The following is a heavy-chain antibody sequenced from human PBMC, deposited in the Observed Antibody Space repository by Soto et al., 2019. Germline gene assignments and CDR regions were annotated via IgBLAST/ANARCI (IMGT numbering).Heavy chain of an antibody. Sequence: QVQLMQSGAEVRKPGSSVTVSCKASGGTFSSNPISWVRQAPGQGLEWMGGIIPIFATPHYARRFLDRVTLTADRSTNTAYMELTGLTPEDTAIYYCARDLSAVKRFESFKYYRMDVWGQGTTVTVS. J-gene: IGHJ6*02. V-gene: IGHV1-69*06. D-gene: IGHD3-3*01. CDR1: GGTFSSNP. CDR2: IIPIFATP. CDR3: ARDLSAVKRFESFKYYRMDV.